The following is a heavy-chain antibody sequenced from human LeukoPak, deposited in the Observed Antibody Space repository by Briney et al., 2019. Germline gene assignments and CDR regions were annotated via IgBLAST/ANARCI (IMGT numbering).Heavy chain of an antibody. V-gene: IGHV1-18*01. CDR1: GYTFTRYG. Sequence: ASVKVSCKASGYTFTRYGMTWVRQAPGQGLEWMGWISGYNGNTNYAQKFQGRVTMTKDTSTSRVYVELRSLRPDDTAVYYCARDFEAVADEEGYDAFDIWGQGTMVTVSS. CDR3: ARDFEAVADEEGYDAFDI. D-gene: IGHD6-19*01. J-gene: IGHJ3*02. CDR2: ISGYNGNT.